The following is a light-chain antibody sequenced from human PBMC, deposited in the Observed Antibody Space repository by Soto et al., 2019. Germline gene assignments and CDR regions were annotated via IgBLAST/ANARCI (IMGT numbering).Light chain of an antibody. CDR2: DDS. J-gene: IGLJ2*01. CDR3: QVWDSTSDHVV. Sequence: SYELTQPPSVSVAPGQTARITCGGNNIGSKTVHWYQQRPGQAPVLVVQDDSDRPSGIPERFSGSNSGNTATLTITRVEAGDEADFYCQVWDSTSDHVVFGGGTKVTVL. CDR1: NIGSKT. V-gene: IGLV3-21*02.